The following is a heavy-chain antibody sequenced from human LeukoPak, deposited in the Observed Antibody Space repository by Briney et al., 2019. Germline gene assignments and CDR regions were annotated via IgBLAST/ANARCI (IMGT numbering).Heavy chain of an antibody. CDR2: ISSRGSSI. CDR3: ARDPYSGSYGADYYYYMDV. CDR1: GFTFSSYE. J-gene: IGHJ6*03. D-gene: IGHD1-26*01. V-gene: IGHV3-48*03. Sequence: GGSLRLSCAASGFTFSSYEMNWVRQAPGKGLEWVSYISSRGSSIYYADSVKGRFTISRDNAKNSLYLQMNSLRAEDTAVYYCARDPYSGSYGADYYYYMDVWGKGTTVTISS.